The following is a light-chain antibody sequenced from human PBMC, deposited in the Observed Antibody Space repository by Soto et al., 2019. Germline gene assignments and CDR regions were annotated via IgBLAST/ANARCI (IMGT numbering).Light chain of an antibody. J-gene: IGLJ1*01. CDR3: CSHTASTTRS. V-gene: IGLV2-14*01. CDR2: EVT. CDR1: SGDVGGYNR. Sequence: QSALTQPASVSGTPGQSITISCTGTSGDVGGYNRVSWYQHHPGKAPKLMIYEVTKRPSGVSNRFSGSKSGDTASLTISGLQADDEADYYCCSHTASTTRSFGTGTKVTV.